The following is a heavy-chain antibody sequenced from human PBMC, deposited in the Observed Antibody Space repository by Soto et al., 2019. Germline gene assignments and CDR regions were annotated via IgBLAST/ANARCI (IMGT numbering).Heavy chain of an antibody. CDR1: GYIFTTYW. Sequence: PVESLKISCKGSGYIFTTYWITWCLQLPGKGLEWMGRIDPSDSYANYSPSFQGHVTMSADKSISTAYLQWSSLKASDTAMYYCGRVRVDKAEGWFDPWGQGTLVTVSS. D-gene: IGHD5-12*01. V-gene: IGHV5-10-1*01. CDR3: GRVRVDKAEGWFDP. J-gene: IGHJ5*02. CDR2: IDPSDSYA.